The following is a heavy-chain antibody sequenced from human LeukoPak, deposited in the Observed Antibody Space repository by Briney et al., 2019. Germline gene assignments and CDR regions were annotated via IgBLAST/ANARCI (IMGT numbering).Heavy chain of an antibody. CDR1: GYTFTNYY. J-gene: IGHJ4*02. CDR3: AREESGGYFDY. V-gene: IGHV1-46*01. CDR2: INPTGSST. Sequence: AASVKVYCKASGYTFTNYYMHWVRQAPGQGLEWMGLINPTGSSTNYAQKFRGRVTMTRDTSTTTVYMELSSLRSEDTAVYYCAREESGGYFDYWGQGTLVTVSS. D-gene: IGHD2-8*02.